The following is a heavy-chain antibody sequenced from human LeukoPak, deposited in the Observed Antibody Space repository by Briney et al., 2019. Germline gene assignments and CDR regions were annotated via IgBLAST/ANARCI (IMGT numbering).Heavy chain of an antibody. Sequence: GGSLRLSCAASGFTFSNYWMHWVRQAPGKGLVWVSRINSDGSTTSYADSVKGRFTISRDNAKNTLYLQMNNLRAEDTAVYYCAREDNYGSGYGYWGQGTLVTVSS. D-gene: IGHD3-10*01. V-gene: IGHV3-74*01. CDR1: GFTFSNYW. J-gene: IGHJ4*02. CDR2: INSDGSTT. CDR3: AREDNYGSGYGY.